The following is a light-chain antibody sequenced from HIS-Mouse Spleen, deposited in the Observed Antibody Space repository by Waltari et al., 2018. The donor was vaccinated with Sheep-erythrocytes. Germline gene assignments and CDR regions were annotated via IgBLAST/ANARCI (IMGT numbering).Light chain of an antibody. J-gene: IGLJ2*01. CDR2: RNN. CDR1: SSNIGSNY. V-gene: IGLV1-47*01. Sequence: QSVLTQPPSASGTPGQRVTISCSGSSSNIGSNYVYWYHQLPGTAPKLLIYRNNDRPSGVPDRFSGSKSGNTASLAISGLRSEDEADYYCAAYDNSLSGSVFGGGTKLTVL. CDR3: AAYDNSLSGSV.